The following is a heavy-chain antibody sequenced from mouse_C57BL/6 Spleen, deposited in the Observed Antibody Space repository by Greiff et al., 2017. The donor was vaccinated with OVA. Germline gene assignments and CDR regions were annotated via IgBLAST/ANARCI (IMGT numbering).Heavy chain of an antibody. V-gene: IGHV5-12*01. CDR2: ISNGGGST. D-gene: IGHD3-3*01. Sequence: EGKRGEAGGGVVQPGGSLKLSCAASGFTFSDYYMYWVRQTPEKRLEWVAYISNGGGSTYYPDTVKGRFTISRDNAKNTLYLQMSRLKSEDTAMYYCARQGDSYFDYWGQGTTLTVSS. CDR3: ARQGDSYFDY. CDR1: GFTFSDYY. J-gene: IGHJ2*01.